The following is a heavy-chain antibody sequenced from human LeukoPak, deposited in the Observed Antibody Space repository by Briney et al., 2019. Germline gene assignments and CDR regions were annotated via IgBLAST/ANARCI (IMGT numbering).Heavy chain of an antibody. CDR3: AADGGKDVFNY. J-gene: IGHJ4*02. CDR2: ISSNGNSI. V-gene: IGHV3-11*04. D-gene: IGHD5-24*01. Sequence: PGGSLRLSCAASGLSFNDYYMNWIRQSPGKGLEWISYISSNGNSIYYADSVKGRFTISRDNAKNSLYLHMNSLSVDDTAVYYCAADGGKDVFNYWGQGTLVTVSS. CDR1: GLSFNDYY.